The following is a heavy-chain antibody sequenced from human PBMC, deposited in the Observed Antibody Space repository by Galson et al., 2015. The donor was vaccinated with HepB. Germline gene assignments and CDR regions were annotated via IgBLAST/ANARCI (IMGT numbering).Heavy chain of an antibody. J-gene: IGHJ5*02. CDR1: GFTFDDYA. V-gene: IGHV3-9*01. CDR3: AKARTPYSGSYHLPGNWFDP. D-gene: IGHD1-26*01. Sequence: SLRLSCAASGFTFDDYAMHWVRQAPGKGLEWVSGISWNSGSIGYADSVKGRFTISRDNAKNSLHLQMNSLRAEDTALYYCAKARTPYSGSYHLPGNWFDPWGQGTLVTVSS. CDR2: ISWNSGSI.